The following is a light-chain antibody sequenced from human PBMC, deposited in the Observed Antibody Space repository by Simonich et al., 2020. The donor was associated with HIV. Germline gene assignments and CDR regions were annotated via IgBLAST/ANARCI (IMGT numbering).Light chain of an antibody. Sequence: DIQMTQSPSSVSASVGDRVTITCRASQPISNSLAWYQQKPGKAPKLLLYFASRLESGVPSRFSGSGSGTDFTLTISSLQPEDFATYYCQQSYSTLGITFGPGTKVDIK. CDR3: QQSYSTLGIT. J-gene: IGKJ3*01. V-gene: IGKV1-NL1*01. CDR2: FAS. CDR1: QPISNS.